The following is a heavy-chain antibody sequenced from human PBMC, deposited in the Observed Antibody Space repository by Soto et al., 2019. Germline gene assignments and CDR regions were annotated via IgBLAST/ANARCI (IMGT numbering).Heavy chain of an antibody. V-gene: IGHV3-49*04. Sequence: GGSLRLSCSASGFNFAAYTMICVRLTPGKGLEWVGFIRRIAYGGTTDYGASVKGRFTISRDDSRKIVYLQMSRLKIEDTAVYYCSRSLAIDFDSWGQGTLVAVST. CDR2: IRRIAYGGTT. CDR1: GFNFAAYT. CDR3: SRSLAIDFDS. J-gene: IGHJ4*02.